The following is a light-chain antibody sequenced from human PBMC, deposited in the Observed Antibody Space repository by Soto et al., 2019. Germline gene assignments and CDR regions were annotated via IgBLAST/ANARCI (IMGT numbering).Light chain of an antibody. J-gene: IGKJ4*01. V-gene: IGKV4-1*01. CDR3: QQYYSTPLT. CDR1: QIVLYSSNNKNY. Sequence: DMVMTQSPDSLAVSVGERATINVKSTQIVLYSSNNKNYLAWYQQKPGQPPKLLIYWASTRESGVPDRFSGSGSGTDFTLTISSLQAEDVAVYYCQQYYSTPLTFGGGTKV. CDR2: WAS.